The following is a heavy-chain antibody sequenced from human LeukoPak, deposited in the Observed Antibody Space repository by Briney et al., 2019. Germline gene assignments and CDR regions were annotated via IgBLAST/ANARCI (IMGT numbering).Heavy chain of an antibody. CDR3: AVNGYSSGWFTKNYFDY. CDR2: INHSGST. D-gene: IGHD6-19*01. J-gene: IGHJ4*02. V-gene: IGHV4-34*01. Sequence: PSETLSLTCAVYGGSFSGYYWSWIRQPPGRGLEWIGEINHSGSTNYNPSLKSRVTISVDTSKNQFSLKLSSVTAADTAVYCCAVNGYSSGWFTKNYFDYWGQGTLVTVSS. CDR1: GGSFSGYY.